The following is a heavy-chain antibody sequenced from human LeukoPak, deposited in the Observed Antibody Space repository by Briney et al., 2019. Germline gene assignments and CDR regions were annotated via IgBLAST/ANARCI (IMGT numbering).Heavy chain of an antibody. CDR3: ARAGGSGSYYFNWFDP. CDR1: GGSISSHY. V-gene: IGHV4-59*11. D-gene: IGHD3-10*01. J-gene: IGHJ5*02. Sequence: SETLSLTCTVSGGSISSHYWSWIRQPPGKGLEWIGFIYYSGSTNYNPSLKSRVTISVDTSKNQFSLKLSSVTAADTAVYYCARAGGSGSYYFNWFDPWGQGTLVTVSS. CDR2: IYYSGST.